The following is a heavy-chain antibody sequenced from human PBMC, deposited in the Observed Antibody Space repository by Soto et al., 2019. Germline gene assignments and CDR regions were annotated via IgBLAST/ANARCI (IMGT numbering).Heavy chain of an antibody. V-gene: IGHV3-53*01. J-gene: IGHJ4*02. CDR2: IYSGGST. D-gene: IGHD6-19*01. CDR1: GFTVSSNY. CDR3: ARDQDSSGWYYFDY. Sequence: GGSLRLSCAASGFTVSSNYMSWVRQAPGKGLEWVSVIYSGGSTYYADSVKGRFTIPRDNSKNTLYLQMNSLRAEDTAVYYCARDQDSSGWYYFDYWGQGTLVTVSS.